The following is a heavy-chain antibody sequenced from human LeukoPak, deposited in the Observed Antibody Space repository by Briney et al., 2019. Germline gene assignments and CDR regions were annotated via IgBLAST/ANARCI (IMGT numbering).Heavy chain of an antibody. CDR3: ARGSVTQGY. CDR1: GFTFSSYS. D-gene: IGHD1-14*01. V-gene: IGHV3-48*01. J-gene: IGHJ4*02. Sequence: PGGSLRLSCAASGFTFSSYSMNWVRQAPGKGLEWVSYISSSSSTIYYADSVKGRFTISRDSAKNSLYLQMNSLRAKDTAVYYCARGSVTQGYWGQGTLVTVSS. CDR2: ISSSSSTI.